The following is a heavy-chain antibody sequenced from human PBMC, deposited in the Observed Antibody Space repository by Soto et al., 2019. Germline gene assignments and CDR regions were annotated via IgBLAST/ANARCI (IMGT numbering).Heavy chain of an antibody. J-gene: IGHJ4*02. CDR1: GYTFTGYY. Sequence: QVQLVQSGAEVKKPGASVKVSCKASGYTFTGYYMHWVRQAPGQGLEWMGWINPNSGGTNYAQKFQGWVTMTRDTSISTAYMELSRLRSDDTAVNYCARASSMVRGVINYWGQGTLVTVSS. V-gene: IGHV1-2*04. CDR2: INPNSGGT. CDR3: ARASSMVRGVINY. D-gene: IGHD3-10*01.